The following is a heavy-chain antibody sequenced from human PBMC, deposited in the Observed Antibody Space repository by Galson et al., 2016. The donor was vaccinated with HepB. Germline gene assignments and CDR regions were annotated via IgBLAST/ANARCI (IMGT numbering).Heavy chain of an antibody. V-gene: IGHV4-31*03. CDR2: IFYTGST. CDR3: AREGRGIRGVIFEH. D-gene: IGHD3-10*01. J-gene: IGHJ4*02. CDR1: GGSITSGGYY. Sequence: TLSLTCNVSGGSITSGGYYWSWIRQHPGKGLEWIGYIFYTGSTLYNPSLKSRVTMSVDTSHNQFSLKLSSVTAADTAVYYCAREGRGIRGVIFEHWGQGTLVSVSS.